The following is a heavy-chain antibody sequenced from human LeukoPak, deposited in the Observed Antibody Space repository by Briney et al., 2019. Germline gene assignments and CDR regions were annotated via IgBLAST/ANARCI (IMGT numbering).Heavy chain of an antibody. J-gene: IGHJ6*03. CDR3: AKVGVDWGSYYYYYMDV. Sequence: GRSLRLSCAASGFTFSSYAMHWVRQAPGKGLEWVAVISYDGSNKYYADSVKGRFTISRDNSKNTLYLQMNSLRAEDTAVYYCAKVGVDWGSYYYYYMDVWGKGTTVTVSS. CDR2: ISYDGSNK. CDR1: GFTFSSYA. V-gene: IGHV3-30-3*01. D-gene: IGHD3-9*01.